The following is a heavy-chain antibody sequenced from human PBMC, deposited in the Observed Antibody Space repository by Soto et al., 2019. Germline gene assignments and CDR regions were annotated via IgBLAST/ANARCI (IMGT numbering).Heavy chain of an antibody. D-gene: IGHD2-2*01. CDR3: ARVSSRTTLDS. CDR1: GYTFSIYS. V-gene: IGHV1-18*04. J-gene: IGHJ4*02. Sequence: QVQMVQSGAEVKKPGASVKVSCKSSGYTFSIYSINWVRQAPGHGLEWVGWFSPYNGETHYAQKLQGRVTMTTDTSPSTAYMELKSLRSDDTAVYYCARVSSRTTLDSWGPGTLVTVSS. CDR2: FSPYNGET.